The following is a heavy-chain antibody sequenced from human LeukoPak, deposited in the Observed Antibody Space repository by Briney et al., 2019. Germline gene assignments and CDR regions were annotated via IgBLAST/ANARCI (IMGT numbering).Heavy chain of an antibody. CDR1: GFTFSSYG. D-gene: IGHD3-9*01. V-gene: IGHV3-30*03. J-gene: IGHJ4*02. CDR2: ISYDGSNK. CDR3: ARDGDPYYDILTGYLDY. Sequence: PGGSLRLSCAASGFTFSSYGMHWVRQAPGKGLEWVAVISYDGSNKYYADSVKGRFTISRDNSKNTLYLQMNSLRAEDTAVYYCARDGDPYYDILTGYLDYWGQGTLVTVSS.